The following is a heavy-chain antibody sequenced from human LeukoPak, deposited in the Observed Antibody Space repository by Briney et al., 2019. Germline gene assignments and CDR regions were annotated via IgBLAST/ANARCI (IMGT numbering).Heavy chain of an antibody. Sequence: PGGSLRLSCAASGFTVNNTYVSWVRQAPGKGLEWVSVIYSGGSRFYADSVKGRFTISRDTSKNTLYLQMNGLRAEDTAVYFCARGSLGDYGNWFDLWGQGTLVTVSS. J-gene: IGHJ5*02. CDR3: ARGSLGDYGNWFDL. CDR2: IYSGGSR. CDR1: GFTVNNTY. V-gene: IGHV3-53*01. D-gene: IGHD4-17*01.